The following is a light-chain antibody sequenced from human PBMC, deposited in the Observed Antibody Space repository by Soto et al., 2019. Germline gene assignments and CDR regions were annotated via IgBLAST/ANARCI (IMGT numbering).Light chain of an antibody. CDR1: QSISTW. CDR3: QQYDSYPWT. J-gene: IGKJ1*01. V-gene: IGKV1-5*03. CDR2: RAS. Sequence: DVRMTQSPSSLSASVGDRVTIPCRASQSISTWLAWFQQKPGKAPKLLIYRASSLEGGAPSRFSGSGSGTEFTLTISSLQPDDFATYYCQQYDSYPWTFGQGTKVDIK.